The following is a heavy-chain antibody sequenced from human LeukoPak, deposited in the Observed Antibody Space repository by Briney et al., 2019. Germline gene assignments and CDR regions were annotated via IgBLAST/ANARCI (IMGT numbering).Heavy chain of an antibody. V-gene: IGHV3-21*01. J-gene: IGHJ6*02. CDR1: GFTFSSYS. CDR3: ARDYCSSTSCYIPPNYGMDV. Sequence: GGSLRLSCAASGFTFSSYSMNWVRQAPGKGLEWVSAISSSSSYIYYADSVKGRFTISRDSAKNSLYLQMNSLRAEDTAVYYCARDYCSSTSCYIPPNYGMDVWGQGTTVTVSS. D-gene: IGHD2-2*02. CDR2: ISSSSSYI.